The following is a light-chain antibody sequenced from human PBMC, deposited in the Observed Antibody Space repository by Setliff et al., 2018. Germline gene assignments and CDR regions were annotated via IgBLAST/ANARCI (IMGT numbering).Light chain of an antibody. CDR2: DVS. CDR3: SSYTSSGTQV. Sequence: QSALTQPASVSGSPGQSITISCTGTSSDVGGYNYVSWYQQHPDKAPKLMISDVSKRPSGVSNRFSGSKSGNTASLTISGLQAEDEADYYCSSYTSSGTQVFGTGTKVTVL. J-gene: IGLJ1*01. V-gene: IGLV2-14*01. CDR1: SSDVGGYNY.